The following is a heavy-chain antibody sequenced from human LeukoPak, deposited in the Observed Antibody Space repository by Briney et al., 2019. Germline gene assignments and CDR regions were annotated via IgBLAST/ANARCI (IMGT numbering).Heavy chain of an antibody. Sequence: SETLSLTCTVSGGSISSGGYYWSWIRQHPGKGLEWIGYIYYGGSTYYNPSLKSRVTISVDTSKNQFSLKLSSVTAADTAVYYCAREYSSSFLDYWGQGTLVTVSS. CDR3: AREYSSSFLDY. J-gene: IGHJ4*02. V-gene: IGHV4-31*03. CDR2: IYYGGST. CDR1: GGSISSGGYY. D-gene: IGHD6-13*01.